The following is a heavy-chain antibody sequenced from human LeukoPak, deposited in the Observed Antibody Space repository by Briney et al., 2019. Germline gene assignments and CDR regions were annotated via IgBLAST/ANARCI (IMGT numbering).Heavy chain of an antibody. V-gene: IGHV1-46*01. CDR2: IKPSGGST. J-gene: IGHJ4*02. CDR1: GYAFTTYY. CDR3: VREESGGYFDY. Sequence: GASVKVSCMASGYAFTTYYIHWVRQAPGQGLEWMGIIKPSGGSTSYVQKFQGRVTMTWDTSTSTVYMELNSLRSEDTAVYYCVREESGGYFDYWGQGTLVTVSS. D-gene: IGHD2-15*01.